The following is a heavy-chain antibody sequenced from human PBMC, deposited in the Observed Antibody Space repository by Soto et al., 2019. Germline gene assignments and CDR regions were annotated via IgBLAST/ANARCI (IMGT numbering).Heavy chain of an antibody. CDR1: GGSISSGGYY. Sequence: PSETLSPTCTVSGGSISSGGYYWSWIRQHPGKGLEWIGYIYYSGSTYYNPSLKSRVTISVDTSKNQFSLKLSSVTAADTAVYYCARDLRYRDYESYGMDVWGQGTTVT. D-gene: IGHD4-17*01. CDR3: ARDLRYRDYESYGMDV. V-gene: IGHV4-31*03. CDR2: IYYSGST. J-gene: IGHJ6*02.